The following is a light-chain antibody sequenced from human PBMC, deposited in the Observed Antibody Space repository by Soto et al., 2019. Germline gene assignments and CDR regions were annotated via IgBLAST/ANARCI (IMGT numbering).Light chain of an antibody. CDR3: QQYGSSPWT. CDR1: QSVSSSY. CDR2: GAS. Sequence: IVLTQSPATLSFSPGERATLSFRASQSVSSSYLAWYQQKPGQAPRLLIYGASSRATGIPDRFSGSGSGTDFTLTISRLEPEDFAVYYCQQYGSSPWTFGQGTKVDIK. J-gene: IGKJ1*01. V-gene: IGKV3-20*01.